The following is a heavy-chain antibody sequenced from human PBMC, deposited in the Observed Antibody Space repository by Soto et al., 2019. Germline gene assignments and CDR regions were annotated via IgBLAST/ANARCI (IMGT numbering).Heavy chain of an antibody. CDR1: GYTFTSFF. V-gene: IGHV1-46*04. Sequence: QVQLVQSATEVKKPGASVTVSCKAFGYTFTSFFIHWIRQAPGQGLEWLGTINPSGGYTRVAQKLEGRLTMTTDTSTITVFMALSGLKSDDAALYYCASAAYSGPDYWGQGTRVIVSS. J-gene: IGHJ4*02. D-gene: IGHD4-4*01. CDR2: INPSGGYT. CDR3: ASAAYSGPDY.